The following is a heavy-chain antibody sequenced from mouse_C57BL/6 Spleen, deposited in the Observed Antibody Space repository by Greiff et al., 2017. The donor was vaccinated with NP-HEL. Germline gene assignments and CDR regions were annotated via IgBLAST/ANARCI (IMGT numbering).Heavy chain of an antibody. D-gene: IGHD1-1*01. J-gene: IGHJ2*01. CDR1: GYTFTSYW. Sequence: QVQLQQSGPELVRPGTSVKLSCKASGYTFTSYWMHWVKQRPGQGLVWIGVIDPSDSYTNYNQKFKGQATLTVDTSSSTAYMQLSSLTSEDSAVYYCGRRRGTTVVADYFDYWGQGTTLTVSS. CDR2: IDPSDSYT. V-gene: IGHV1-59*01. CDR3: GRRRGTTVVADYFDY.